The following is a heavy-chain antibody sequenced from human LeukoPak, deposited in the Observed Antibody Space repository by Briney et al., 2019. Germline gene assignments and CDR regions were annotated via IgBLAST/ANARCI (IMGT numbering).Heavy chain of an antibody. J-gene: IGHJ4*02. CDR1: GGSISSSSYY. V-gene: IGHV4-39*01. Sequence: PSETLSLTCTVSGGSISSSSYYWGWIRQPPREGLEWIGSIYYSGSTYYNPSLKSRVTISVDTSKNQFSLKLSSVTAADTAVYYCARRVTGTETLDYWGQGTLVTVSS. CDR2: IYYSGST. CDR3: ARRVTGTETLDY. D-gene: IGHD1-20*01.